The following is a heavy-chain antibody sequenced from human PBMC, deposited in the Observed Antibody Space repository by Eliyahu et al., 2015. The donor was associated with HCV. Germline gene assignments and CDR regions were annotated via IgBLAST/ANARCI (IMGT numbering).Heavy chain of an antibody. CDR2: ISSSSSTI. Sequence: EVQLVESGGGLVQPGGSLRLSCXASGFTFSSYSMNWVRQAPGKGLEWVSYISSSSSTIYYADSVKGRFTISRDNAKNSLYLQMNSLRAEDTAVYYCARDLLFGELGYWGQGTLVTVSS. CDR1: GFTFSSYS. D-gene: IGHD3-10*02. V-gene: IGHV3-48*01. J-gene: IGHJ4*02. CDR3: ARDLLFGELGY.